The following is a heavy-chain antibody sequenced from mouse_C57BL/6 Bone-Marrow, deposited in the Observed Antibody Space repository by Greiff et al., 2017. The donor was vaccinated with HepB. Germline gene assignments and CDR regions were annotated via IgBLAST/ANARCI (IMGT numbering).Heavy chain of an antibody. CDR1: GYSFTGYY. Sequence: VQLQQPGPELVKPGASVKISCKASGYSFTGYYMNWVKQSPEKSLEWIGEINPSTGGTTYNQKFKAKATLTVDKSSSTAYMQLKSLTSEDSAVYYCARGRYWGQGTTLTVSS. J-gene: IGHJ2*01. CDR3: ARGRY. CDR2: INPSTGGT. V-gene: IGHV1-42*01.